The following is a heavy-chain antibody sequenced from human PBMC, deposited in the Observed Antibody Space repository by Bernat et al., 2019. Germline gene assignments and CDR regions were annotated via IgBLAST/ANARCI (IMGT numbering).Heavy chain of an antibody. D-gene: IGHD3-10*01. CDR2: ISSSSSYT. CDR3: ARDRFLWFYGSGSRPEDNYGMDV. V-gene: IGHV3-11*05. Sequence: QVQLVESGGGLVKPGGSLRLSCAASGFTFSDYYMSWIRQAPGNGLEWVSYISSSSSYTNYADSVKGRFTISRDNAKNSLYLQMNSLRAEDTAVYYCARDRFLWFYGSGSRPEDNYGMDVWGQGTTVTVSS. J-gene: IGHJ6*02. CDR1: GFTFSDYY.